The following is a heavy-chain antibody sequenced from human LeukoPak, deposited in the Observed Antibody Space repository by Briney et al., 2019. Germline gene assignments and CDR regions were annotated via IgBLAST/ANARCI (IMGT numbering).Heavy chain of an antibody. J-gene: IGHJ4*02. Sequence: GASVKVSCKAPGYTFTSHYMHWVRQAPGQGLEWMGIINPNSGNTGYAQKFQGRATMTRDTSTSTVYMELSSLRSEDTAVYYCAREGPYCSGTSCYGGFDYWGQGTLVTVSS. CDR1: GYTFTSHY. CDR3: AREGPYCSGTSCYGGFDY. CDR2: INPNSGNT. V-gene: IGHV1-46*01. D-gene: IGHD2-2*01.